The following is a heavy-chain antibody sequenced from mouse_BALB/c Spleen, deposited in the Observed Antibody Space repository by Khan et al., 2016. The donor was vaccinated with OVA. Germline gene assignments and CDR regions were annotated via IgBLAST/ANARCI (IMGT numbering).Heavy chain of an antibody. CDR1: GYTFTSYT. CDR2: INPSNGYT. D-gene: IGHD2-14*01. V-gene: IGHV1-4*01. CDR3: VRDGSYHRNNGWFAY. J-gene: IGHJ3*01. Sequence: QVQLQQSGAELARPGTSVKMSCKASGYTFTSYTIHWIKKRPGQGLEWIGYINPSNGYTNYNQKFKDKATLTTDKSSTTAYLRLSSLTYDDSAVYNCVRDGSYHRNNGWFAYWGQGTLVTVSA.